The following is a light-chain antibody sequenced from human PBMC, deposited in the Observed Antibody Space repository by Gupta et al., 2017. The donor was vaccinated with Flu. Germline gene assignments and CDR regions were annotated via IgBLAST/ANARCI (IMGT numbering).Light chain of an antibody. CDR3: SSYTSSSALYV. J-gene: IGLJ1*01. Sequence: PGQSITISCTETSSDVGGYNYVSWYQQHPGKAPKLMIYDVTNRPSGVSNRFSGSKSGNTASLTISGLQAEDEADYYCSSYTSSSALYVFGTWTKVTVL. V-gene: IGLV2-14*03. CDR1: SSDVGGYNY. CDR2: DVT.